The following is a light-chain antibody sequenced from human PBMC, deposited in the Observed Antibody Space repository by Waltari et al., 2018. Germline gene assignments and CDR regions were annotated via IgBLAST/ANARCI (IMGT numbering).Light chain of an antibody. Sequence: DIQMTQSPSTLSASVGDRVTITCRASQSISSWFAWYQQKPGKAPKLLIYKASSLESGVPSRFSGSGSGTDFTLTISSLQPDDFATYYCQQYDSYSGTFDQGTKVEIK. J-gene: IGKJ1*01. CDR1: QSISSW. CDR3: QQYDSYSGT. V-gene: IGKV1-5*03. CDR2: KAS.